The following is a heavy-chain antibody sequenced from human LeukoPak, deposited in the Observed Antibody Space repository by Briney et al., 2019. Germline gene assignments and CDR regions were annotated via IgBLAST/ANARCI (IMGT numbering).Heavy chain of an antibody. CDR3: AREFGGFDS. CDR1: GYAFTSYA. V-gene: IGHV7-4-1*02. CDR2: INTNTGNP. Sequence: ASVKVSCKASGYAFTSYAMNWVRQAPGQGLEWMGWINTNTGNPTYAQGFTGRFVFTLDTSVSTAYLQITSLKADDTAVYYCAREFGGFDSWGQGTLVTVSS. J-gene: IGHJ4*02. D-gene: IGHD4-23*01.